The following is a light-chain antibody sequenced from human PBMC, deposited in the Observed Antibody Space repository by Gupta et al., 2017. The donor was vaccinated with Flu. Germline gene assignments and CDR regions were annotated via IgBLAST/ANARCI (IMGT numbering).Light chain of an antibody. CDR3: QQYGSSLKT. V-gene: IGKV3-20*01. J-gene: IGKJ1*01. CDR1: QSVTSNH. Sequence: EIVLTQSPGSLSLSPGERATLSCRASQSVTSNHLAWFQQKPGQAPRLLIYGASNRATGTPGRFSGSGSGTDFTLTISRLEPEDFAVYYCQQYGSSLKTFGQGTKVEIK. CDR2: GAS.